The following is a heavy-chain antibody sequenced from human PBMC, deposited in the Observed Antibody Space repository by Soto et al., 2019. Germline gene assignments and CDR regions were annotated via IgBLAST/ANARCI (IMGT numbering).Heavy chain of an antibody. J-gene: IGHJ4*02. D-gene: IGHD6-19*01. CDR2: IYHSGST. Sequence: SETLSLTCTVSGGSISSGDYYWSWIRQPPGRGLEWIGFIYHSGSTYYNPSLRSRLNISLDTSKNQFSLRLSYVTAADTAIYYCARQGAYIAVAGTADYWGQGTLVTV. CDR3: ARQGAYIAVAGTADY. CDR1: GGSISSGDYY. V-gene: IGHV4-30-4*01.